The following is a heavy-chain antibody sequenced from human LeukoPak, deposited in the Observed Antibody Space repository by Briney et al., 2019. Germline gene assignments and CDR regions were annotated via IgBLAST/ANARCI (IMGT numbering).Heavy chain of an antibody. Sequence: SQSLSLTCTVSGRSFSFYYWRWIRQPPGKGMEWIGYIYYSGSTNYNPSLKSRVTISVYTSKNQCSLSVRDVTVEDTAVYYCATGSYFYYFDYWGQGTLVTVSS. J-gene: IGHJ4*02. V-gene: IGHV4-59*12. CDR3: ATGSYFYYFDY. CDR1: GRSFSFYY. CDR2: IYYSGST. D-gene: IGHD1-26*01.